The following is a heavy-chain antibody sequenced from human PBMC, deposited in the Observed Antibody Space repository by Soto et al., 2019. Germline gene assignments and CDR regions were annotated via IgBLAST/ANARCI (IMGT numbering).Heavy chain of an antibody. J-gene: IGHJ4*02. V-gene: IGHV1-46*01. CDR1: GYTFTSYY. Sequence: ASVKVSCKASGYTFTSYYMHWVRQAPGQGLEWMGIINPSGGSTSYAQKFQGRVTMTRDTSTSTVYMELSSLRSEDTAVYYCARDRTITGTSNEFDYWGQGTLVTVSS. CDR2: INPSGGST. D-gene: IGHD1-7*01. CDR3: ARDRTITGTSNEFDY.